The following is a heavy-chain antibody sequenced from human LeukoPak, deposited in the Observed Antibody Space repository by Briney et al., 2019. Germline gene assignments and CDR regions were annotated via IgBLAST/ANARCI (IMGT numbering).Heavy chain of an antibody. D-gene: IGHD3-22*01. V-gene: IGHV1-69*13. CDR3: AKDYYDSSGYYETSVS. J-gene: IGHJ4*02. CDR1: GGTFSSYA. Sequence: GASVKVSCKASGGTFSSYAISWVRQAPGQGLEWMGGIIPIFGTANYAQKFQGRVTITADESTSTAYMELSSLRAEDTAVYYCAKDYYDSSGYYETSVSWGQGTLVTVSS. CDR2: IIPIFGTA.